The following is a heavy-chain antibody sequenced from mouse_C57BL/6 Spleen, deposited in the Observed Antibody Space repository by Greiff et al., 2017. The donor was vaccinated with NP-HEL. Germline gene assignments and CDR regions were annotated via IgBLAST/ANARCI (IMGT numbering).Heavy chain of an antibody. CDR3: ARDLNDYDRAY. J-gene: IGHJ3*01. CDR1: GFTFSSYA. Sequence: EVQGVESGGGLVKPGGSLKLSCAASGFTFSSYAMSWVRQTPEKRLEWVATISDGGSYTYYPDNVKGRFTISRDNAKNNLYLQMSHLKSEDTAMYYCARDLNDYDRAYWGQGTLVTVSA. CDR2: ISDGGSYT. D-gene: IGHD2-4*01. V-gene: IGHV5-4*01.